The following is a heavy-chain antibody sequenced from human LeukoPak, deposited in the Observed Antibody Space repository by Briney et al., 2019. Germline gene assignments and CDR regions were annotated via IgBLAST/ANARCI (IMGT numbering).Heavy chain of an antibody. Sequence: GGSLRLSCAASGFTFSSYAMSWVRQAPGKGLEWVSAISGSGGSTYYADSVKGRFTISRDNSKNTLYLQMNSLRAEDTAVYYCAGVPAAIPALSFWSGYYTRFDYWGQGTLVTVSS. V-gene: IGHV3-23*01. D-gene: IGHD3-3*01. CDR3: AGVPAAIPALSFWSGYYTRFDY. CDR1: GFTFSSYA. J-gene: IGHJ4*02. CDR2: ISGSGGST.